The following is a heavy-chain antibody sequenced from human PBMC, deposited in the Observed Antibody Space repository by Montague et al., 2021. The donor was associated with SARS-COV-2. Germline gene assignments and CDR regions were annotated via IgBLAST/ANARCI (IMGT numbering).Heavy chain of an antibody. J-gene: IGHJ6*02. Sequence: SETLSLTCDVYGGSFSSYWSWIRQPPGRGLEWVGRISHGGGTNYNPSLXXRVTISVDTSKNQVSLKLSSVTAADTAVYYCASHCGGGRCYFGMDVWGQGTTVTVSS. CDR1: GGSFSSY. V-gene: IGHV4-34*01. D-gene: IGHD2-15*01. CDR3: ASHCGGGRCYFGMDV. CDR2: ISHGGGT.